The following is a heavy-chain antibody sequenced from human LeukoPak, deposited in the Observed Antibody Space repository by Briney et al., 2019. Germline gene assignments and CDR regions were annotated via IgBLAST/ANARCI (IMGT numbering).Heavy chain of an antibody. CDR2: VYWDDDK. V-gene: IGHV2-5*02. Sequence: SGPTLVKPTQTLTLTCTFSGFSLSTTGVGVGWIRQPPGKALEWLAHVYWDDDKRYSPSLKTRLNITKDTSKNQVVLTMTNMDPVDTATYFCARPYFFGSGLYFDYWGQGSLVTVSS. J-gene: IGHJ4*02. CDR3: ARPYFFGSGLYFDY. CDR1: GFSLSTTGVG. D-gene: IGHD3-10*01.